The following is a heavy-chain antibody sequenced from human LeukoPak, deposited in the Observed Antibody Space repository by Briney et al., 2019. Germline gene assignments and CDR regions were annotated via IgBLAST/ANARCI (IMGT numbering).Heavy chain of an antibody. CDR1: GFTFSSYG. CDR3: AKERTLYYYYMDV. V-gene: IGHV3-30*02. CDR2: IRYDGSNK. J-gene: IGHJ6*03. D-gene: IGHD2-2*01. Sequence: GGSLRLSCAASGFTFSSYGMHWVRQAPGKGLEWVAFIRYDGSNKYYADSVKGRFTISRDSSKNTLYLQMNSLRAEDTAVYYCAKERTLYYYYMDVWGKGTTVTVSS.